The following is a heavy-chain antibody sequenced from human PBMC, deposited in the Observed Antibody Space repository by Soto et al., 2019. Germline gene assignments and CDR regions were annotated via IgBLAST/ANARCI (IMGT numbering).Heavy chain of an antibody. CDR1: GFPFTNGW. CDR2: IKSKTDGETR. J-gene: IGHJ6*04. CDR3: STDLGYYGMDI. V-gene: IGHV3-15*01. D-gene: IGHD6-13*01. Sequence: EVQLVESGGGLVKPGGSLRLSCATSGFPFTNGWMSWVRQAPGKGLEWVGRIKSKTDGETRDYAGPVKDRFTISRDDSKKTLYLQMNSMKSEDTAVYYCSTDLGYYGMDIRGKGTKVTVSS.